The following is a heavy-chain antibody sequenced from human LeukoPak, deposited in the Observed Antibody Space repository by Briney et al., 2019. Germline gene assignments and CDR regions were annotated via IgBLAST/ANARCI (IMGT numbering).Heavy chain of an antibody. J-gene: IGHJ4*02. D-gene: IGHD6-19*01. Sequence: ASVKVSCKASGYTFTSYGVSWVRQAPGQGLEWMGWISAYNGNTDYAQKLQGRATMTTDTSTSTAYMELRSLRSDDTAVYYCARAQQWLPQGYWGQGTLVTVSS. CDR1: GYTFTSYG. CDR3: ARAQQWLPQGY. V-gene: IGHV1-18*04. CDR2: ISAYNGNT.